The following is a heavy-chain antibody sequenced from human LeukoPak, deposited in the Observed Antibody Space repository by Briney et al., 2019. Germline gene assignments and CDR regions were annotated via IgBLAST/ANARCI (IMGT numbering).Heavy chain of an antibody. J-gene: IGHJ3*02. Sequence: ASVKVSCKASGYTFTSYDINWVRQATGQGLEWMGWMNPNSGNTGYAQKFQGRVTMTRNTSISTAYMELSSLRSEDTAVYYCARGFYGSGSYWYAFDIWGQGTMVTVSS. CDR3: ARGFYGSGSYWYAFDI. CDR2: MNPNSGNT. CDR1: GYTFTSYD. D-gene: IGHD3-10*01. V-gene: IGHV1-8*01.